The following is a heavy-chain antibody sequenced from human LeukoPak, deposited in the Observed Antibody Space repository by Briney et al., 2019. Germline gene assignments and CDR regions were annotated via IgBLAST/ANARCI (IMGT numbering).Heavy chain of an antibody. Sequence: GGSLRLSCAASGFTFSSYEMNWVRQAPGKGLEWVSYISSSGSTIYYADPVKGRFTISRDNAKNSLYLQMNSLRAEDTAVYYCARVGCFSSTSCYRGSDYWGQGTLVTVSS. J-gene: IGHJ4*02. CDR2: ISSSGSTI. CDR3: ARVGCFSSTSCYRGSDY. CDR1: GFTFSSYE. D-gene: IGHD2-2*01. V-gene: IGHV3-48*03.